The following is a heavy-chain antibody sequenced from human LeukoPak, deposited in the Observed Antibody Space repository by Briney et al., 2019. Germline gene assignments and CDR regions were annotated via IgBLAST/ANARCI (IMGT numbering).Heavy chain of an antibody. CDR3: ARDQWYFDL. CDR2: ISSSSSYI. Sequence: PGGSLRLSCAASGFTFSSYSMNWVRQAPGKGLEWVSSISSSSSYIYYADSVKGRFTISRDNAKNTVYLHMNRLRTDDTAIYYCARDQWYFDLWGRGSLVTVSS. CDR1: GFTFSSYS. J-gene: IGHJ2*01. V-gene: IGHV3-21*01.